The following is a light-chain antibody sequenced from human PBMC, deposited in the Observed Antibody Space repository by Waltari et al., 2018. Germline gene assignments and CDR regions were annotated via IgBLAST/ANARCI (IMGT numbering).Light chain of an antibody. CDR1: NIGSKS. CDR3: LVWHSTIDHQGV. J-gene: IGLJ2*01. Sequence: SYVVTQSPSVSVAPGETARITCGGDNIGSKSVHWYQQRPGQAPVLVISSASDRPSGIPERCSGSISGNTATLTISWVEAEDEADYYCLVWHSTIDHQGVFGGGTKLTVL. CDR2: SAS. V-gene: IGLV3-21*04.